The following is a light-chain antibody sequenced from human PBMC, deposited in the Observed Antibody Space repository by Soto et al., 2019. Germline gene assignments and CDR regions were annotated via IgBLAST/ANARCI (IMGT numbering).Light chain of an antibody. CDR2: WAS. CDR1: QSVLSSSNNENY. V-gene: IGKV4-1*01. Sequence: DIVMTQSPDSLAVSLGERATINCKSSQSVLSSSNNENYLAWYQQKPRQPPKLLIYWASTRDSGVPDRFSGSGSGTHFSLTISSRQAEDVAVYYCQQYYTTPFPFGPGTKVDIK. J-gene: IGKJ3*01. CDR3: QQYYTTPFP.